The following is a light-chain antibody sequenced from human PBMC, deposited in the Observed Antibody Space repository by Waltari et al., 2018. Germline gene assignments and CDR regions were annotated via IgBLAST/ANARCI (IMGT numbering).Light chain of an antibody. CDR2: WAS. Sequence: DIVMTQSPDSLAVSLGERATINCKSSQSVLYSSNNKNYLTWYQQKPGTPPKLLIYWASTRESGVPDRFSGSASGTDFTLTISSLQAEDVAVYYCQQYYSAPYTFGQGTKLEIK. CDR3: QQYYSAPYT. CDR1: QSVLYSSNNKNY. V-gene: IGKV4-1*01. J-gene: IGKJ2*01.